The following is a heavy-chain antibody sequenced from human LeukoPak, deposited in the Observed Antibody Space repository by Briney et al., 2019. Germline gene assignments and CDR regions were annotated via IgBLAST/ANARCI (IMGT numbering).Heavy chain of an antibody. CDR3: YRGYCGGDCYSTQNENFDY. D-gene: IGHD2-21*02. V-gene: IGHV3-66*01. CDR2: IYTGGSA. Sequence: GGSLRLSCAASGFTVSSNYMSWVRQAPGKGLEWVSVIYTGGSAYYADSVKGRFTISRDNSKNTLYLQMNSLRAEDTAVYYCYRGYCGGDCYSTQNENFDYWGQGTLVTVSS. CDR1: GFTVSSNY. J-gene: IGHJ4*02.